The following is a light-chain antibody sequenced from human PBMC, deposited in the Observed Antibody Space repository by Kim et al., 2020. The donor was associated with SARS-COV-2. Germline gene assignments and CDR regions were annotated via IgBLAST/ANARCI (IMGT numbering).Light chain of an antibody. V-gene: IGLV3-1*01. J-gene: IGLJ2*01. CDR2: RDT. Sequence: SYELTQPLSVSVSPGQTASITCSGDKVGDKYTCWYQQKPGQSPVLVIYRDTRRPSGIPERFSGSNSGNTATLTISGTQAMDEADYYCQTWDSSGVFGGGTQLTVL. CDR3: QTWDSSGV. CDR1: KVGDKY.